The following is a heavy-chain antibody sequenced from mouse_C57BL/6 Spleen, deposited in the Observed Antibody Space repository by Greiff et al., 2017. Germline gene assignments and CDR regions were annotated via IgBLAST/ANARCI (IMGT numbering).Heavy chain of an antibody. CDR2: ISSGSSTI. CDR1: GFTFSDYG. J-gene: IGHJ2*01. Sequence: EVMLVESGGGLVKPGGSLKLSCAASGFTFSDYGMHWVRQAPEKGLEWVAYISSGSSTIYYADTVKGRFTISRDNAKNTQFLQMTSLRSEDTAMYYCAMRNGNYYFDYWGQGTTLTVSS. V-gene: IGHV5-17*01. D-gene: IGHD2-1*01. CDR3: AMRNGNYYFDY.